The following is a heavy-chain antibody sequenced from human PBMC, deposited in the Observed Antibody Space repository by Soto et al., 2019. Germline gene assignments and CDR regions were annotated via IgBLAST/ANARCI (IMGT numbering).Heavy chain of an antibody. CDR3: ASRERVDAFDV. V-gene: IGHV1-69*01. J-gene: IGHJ3*01. Sequence: QVQLVQSGAEVKRPGSSVTVSCKASGGTIISHAISWVRQAPGQGLAWMGGIIPILGSANYAQKLQDRLTIIADASTSTTYMELGSLRSDDAAVYYCASRERVDAFDVWGQGTLVTVSS. D-gene: IGHD1-26*01. CDR1: GGTIISHA. CDR2: IIPILGSA.